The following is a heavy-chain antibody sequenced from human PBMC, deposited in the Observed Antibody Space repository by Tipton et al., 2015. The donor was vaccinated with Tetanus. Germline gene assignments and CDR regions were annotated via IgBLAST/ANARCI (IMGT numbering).Heavy chain of an antibody. CDR2: IYGDGTT. CDR1: GFSVSSSV. D-gene: IGHD3-22*01. J-gene: IGHJ6*02. Sequence: SLRLSCAASGFSVSSSVVNWVRQAPGKGLEWVSLIYGDGTTKYPDSVRGRFAISRDNAKNTLYLQMNSLRAEDTAVYYCARDSDDSSGYYYYYYGMDVWGQGTTVTVSS. V-gene: IGHV3-53*01. CDR3: ARDSDDSSGYYYYYYGMDV.